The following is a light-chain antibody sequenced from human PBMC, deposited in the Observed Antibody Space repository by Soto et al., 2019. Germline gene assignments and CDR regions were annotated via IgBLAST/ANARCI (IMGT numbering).Light chain of an antibody. CDR1: SSDVGGYNY. V-gene: IGLV2-14*01. J-gene: IGLJ1*01. Sequence: LTQPASVSGSPGQSITISCTGTSSDVGGYNYVSWYQQHPGKAPKLMIYDVSNRPSGVSNRFSGSKSGNTASLTISGLQAEDEADYYCSSYTSSSKVFGTGTKVTVL. CDR2: DVS. CDR3: SSYTSSSKV.